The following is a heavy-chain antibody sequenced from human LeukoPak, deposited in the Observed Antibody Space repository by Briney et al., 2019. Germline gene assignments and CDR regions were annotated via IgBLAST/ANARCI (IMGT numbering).Heavy chain of an antibody. J-gene: IGHJ5*02. CDR2: IYTTGST. V-gene: IGHV4-4*07. CDR3: ARHRYYGSGSYYRDWFDP. Sequence: PSETLSLTCTVSGDSSSHYWTWIRQPAGKGLEWIGRIYTTGSTNYNTSLKSRVTMSVDTSKNQFSLELSSVTAADTAVYYCARHRYYGSGSYYRDWFDPWGQGTLVTVSS. D-gene: IGHD3-10*01. CDR1: GDSSSHY.